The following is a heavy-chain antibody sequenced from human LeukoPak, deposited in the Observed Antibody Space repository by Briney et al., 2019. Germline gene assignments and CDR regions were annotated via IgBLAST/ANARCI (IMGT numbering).Heavy chain of an antibody. D-gene: IGHD2-2*01. J-gene: IGHJ4*02. V-gene: IGHV1-18*01. Sequence: ASVKVSFKASGYTFTSYGISWVRQAPGQGLEWMGWISAYNGNTNYAQKLQGRVTMTTDTSTSTAYMELRSLRSDDTAVYYCARDLPYCSRTSCYHYFDYWGQGTLVTVSS. CDR2: ISAYNGNT. CDR3: ARDLPYCSRTSCYHYFDY. CDR1: GYTFTSYG.